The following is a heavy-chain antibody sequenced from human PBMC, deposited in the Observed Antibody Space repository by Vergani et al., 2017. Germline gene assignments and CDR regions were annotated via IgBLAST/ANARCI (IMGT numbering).Heavy chain of an antibody. CDR1: GFTFSSYW. CDR2: IKQDGSEK. V-gene: IGHV3-7*01. CDR3: ARFPSIDFWTCYYYYYMDV. J-gene: IGHJ6*03. D-gene: IGHD3/OR15-3a*01. Sequence: EVQLLESGGGLVQPGGSLRLSCAPSGFTFSSYWMSWVRQAPGKGREGVANIKQDGSEKYYVDSVKRRFTLTRDTAKNALYRHMNSRRAAYTAVYYCARFPSIDFWTCYYYYYMDVWGKGTTVTVSS.